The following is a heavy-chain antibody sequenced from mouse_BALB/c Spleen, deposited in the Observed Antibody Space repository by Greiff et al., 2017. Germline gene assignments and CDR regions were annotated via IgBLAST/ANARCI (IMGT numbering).Heavy chain of an antibody. J-gene: IGHJ4*01. V-gene: IGHV5-6*02. D-gene: IGHD2-14*01. CDR2: ISSGGSYT. CDR1: GFTFSSYG. Sequence: EVMLVESGGDLVKPGGSLKLSCAASGFTFSSYGMSWFRQTPDKRLEWVATISSGGSYTYYPGSVKGRFTISRDNAKNTLYLQMISLKSEDPAMYYCARQGYRYYAMDYWGQGTSVTVSS. CDR3: ARQGYRYYAMDY.